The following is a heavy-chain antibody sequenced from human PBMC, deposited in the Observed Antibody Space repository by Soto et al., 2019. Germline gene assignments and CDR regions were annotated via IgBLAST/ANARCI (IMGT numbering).Heavy chain of an antibody. V-gene: IGHV3-23*01. D-gene: IGHD6-19*01. J-gene: IGHJ4*02. CDR1: GFTFSSYA. CDR3: AKDVAVAGFDY. CDR2: ISGSGGST. Sequence: EVQLLESGGGLLQPGGSLRLSCGASGFTFSSYAMSWVRQAPGKGLEWVSAISGSGGSTYYADSVKGRFTISRANSNNTLYLPMNSLRADETAVYYCAKDVAVAGFDYFGQGTLVTVSS.